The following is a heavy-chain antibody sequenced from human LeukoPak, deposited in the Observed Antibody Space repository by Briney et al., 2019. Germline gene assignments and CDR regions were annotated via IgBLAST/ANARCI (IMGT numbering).Heavy chain of an antibody. J-gene: IGHJ6*02. CDR1: GFTFSSYA. CDR3: ARLENWNDDFYYGMDV. V-gene: IGHV3-64*01. CDR2: ISSNGGST. D-gene: IGHD1-1*01. Sequence: GGSLRLSCAASGFTFSSYAMHWVRQAPGKGLEYASAISSNGGSTYYANSVKGRFTISRDNSKNTLYLQMGSLRAEDMAVYYCARLENWNDDFYYGMDVWGQGTTVTVSS.